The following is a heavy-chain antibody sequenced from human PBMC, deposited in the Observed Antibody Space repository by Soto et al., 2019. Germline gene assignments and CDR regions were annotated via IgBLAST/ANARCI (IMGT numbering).Heavy chain of an antibody. J-gene: IGHJ4*02. CDR2: ISGDGSKK. Sequence: QVQLVESGGDVVQPGRSLRLSCAASGFTFRDYAMHWVRQAPGKGLEWVAVISGDGSKKYSADPVKGRITISRDNSENTLYLQVNGLRGEDTAVYYCAKDISSYSGGYTYYFDYWGQGTLVTVSS. D-gene: IGHD1-26*01. V-gene: IGHV3-30*18. CDR3: AKDISSYSGGYTYYFDY. CDR1: GFTFRDYA.